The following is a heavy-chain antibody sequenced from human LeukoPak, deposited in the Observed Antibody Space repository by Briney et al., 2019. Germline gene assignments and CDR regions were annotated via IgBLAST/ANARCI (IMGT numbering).Heavy chain of an antibody. Sequence: PSETLSLTCTISAASISSSSHHWGWIRQPPGKGLEWIGEINHSGRTNYNPSLKSRVTISVDTSKNQCSLKLSSVTAADTAVYYCARPLLHWFWAVAGDVHDYWGEGTLVTVSS. CDR1: AASISSSSHH. D-gene: IGHD6-19*01. CDR2: INHSGRT. V-gene: IGHV4-39*07. CDR3: ARPLLHWFWAVAGDVHDY. J-gene: IGHJ4*02.